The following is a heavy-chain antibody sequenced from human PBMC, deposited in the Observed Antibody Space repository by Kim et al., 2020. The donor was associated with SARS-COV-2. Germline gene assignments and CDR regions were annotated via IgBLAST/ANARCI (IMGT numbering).Heavy chain of an antibody. CDR1: GFTFGDYV. CDR2: IRTKASGGTT. V-gene: IGHV3-49*04. J-gene: IGHJ3*02. Sequence: GGSLRLSCTASGFTFGDYVMSWVRQAPGKGLEWVGFIRTKASGGTTEYAASVQGRFIISRDDSKSIANLQMNSLKIEDTAVYYCIRGFNAFDIWGQGTMVTVSS. CDR3: IRGFNAFDI.